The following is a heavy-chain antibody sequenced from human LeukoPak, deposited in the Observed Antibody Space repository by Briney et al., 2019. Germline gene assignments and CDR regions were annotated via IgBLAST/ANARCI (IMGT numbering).Heavy chain of an antibody. CDR2: THHSGNA. Sequence: PSETLSLTCIVSGDSVSGYYWNWIRQPPGKGLEWIGYTHHSGNALYNPSLKSRVTTSVDTSKNQFSLSLSSVTAADTAVYYCARSYSSSWSSAFDIWGQGTMVTVSS. J-gene: IGHJ3*02. CDR3: ARSYSSSWSSAFDI. D-gene: IGHD6-13*01. CDR1: GDSVSGYY. V-gene: IGHV4-59*02.